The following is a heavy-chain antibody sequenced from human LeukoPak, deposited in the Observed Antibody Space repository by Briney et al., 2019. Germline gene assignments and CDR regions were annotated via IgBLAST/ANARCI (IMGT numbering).Heavy chain of an antibody. CDR3: ARLYYSGSGRFDY. Sequence: SETLSLTCTVSGGSISSSSYYWGWIRQPPGKGLEWIGSIYYSGSTYYNPSLKSRGTISGDTSKNQFFLKLTSVTAADTAVYYCARLYYSGSGRFDYWGQGTLVTVSS. V-gene: IGHV4-39*07. CDR2: IYYSGST. J-gene: IGHJ4*02. CDR1: GGSISSSSYY. D-gene: IGHD3-10*01.